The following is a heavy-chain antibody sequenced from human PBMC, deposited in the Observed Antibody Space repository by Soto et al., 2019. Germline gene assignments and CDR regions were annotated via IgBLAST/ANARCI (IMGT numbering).Heavy chain of an antibody. V-gene: IGHV4-31*03. CDR1: GGSISSAAYY. CDR3: AREYTYGSNFFDC. Sequence: QVQLQESGPGLVKPSQTLSLTCTVSGGSISSAAYYWSWIRQHPGKGLEWIGYISHSGSTYYTPSPKSRVIGSADTSKNQFSVNLTSVTAADTAVYYCAREYTYGSNFFDCWGQGALVTVSS. CDR2: ISHSGST. D-gene: IGHD5-18*01. J-gene: IGHJ4*02.